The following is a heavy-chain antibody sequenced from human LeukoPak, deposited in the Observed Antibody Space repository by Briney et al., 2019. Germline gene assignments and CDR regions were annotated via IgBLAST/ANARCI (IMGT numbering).Heavy chain of an antibody. CDR2: INPNSGGT. V-gene: IGHV1-2*06. CDR3: AILGVPAAMTGMDV. J-gene: IGHJ6*02. D-gene: IGHD2-2*01. CDR1: GYTFTGYY. Sequence: ASVKVSCKASGYTFTGYYMHWVRQAPGQGLEWMGRINPNSGGTNYARKFQGRVTMTRDTSISTAYMELSRLRSDDTAVYYCAILGVPAAMTGMDVWGQGTTVTVSS.